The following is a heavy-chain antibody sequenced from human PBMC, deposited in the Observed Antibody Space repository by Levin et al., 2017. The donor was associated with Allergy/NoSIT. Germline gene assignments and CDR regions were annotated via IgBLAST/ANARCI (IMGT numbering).Heavy chain of an antibody. CDR3: ARRRLWGIFGVVGIEFDY. J-gene: IGHJ4*02. CDR2: INHSGST. V-gene: IGHV4-34*01. Sequence: SQTLSLTCAVYGGSFSGYYWSWIRQPPGKGLEWIGEINHSGSTNYNPSLKSRVTISVDTSKNQFSLKLSSVTAADTAVYYCARRRLWGIFGVVGIEFDYWGQGTLVTVSS. D-gene: IGHD3-3*02. CDR1: GGSFSGYY.